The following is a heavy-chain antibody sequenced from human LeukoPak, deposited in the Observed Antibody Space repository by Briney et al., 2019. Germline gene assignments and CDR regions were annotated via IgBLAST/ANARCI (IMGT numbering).Heavy chain of an antibody. CDR3: ARIGEVAVAGTTAEYFQH. D-gene: IGHD6-19*01. Sequence: GASVKVSCKASGYTFTSYDINWVRQATGQGLEWMGWTNPNSGNTGYAQKFQGRATMTRNTSISTAYMELSSLRSEDTAVYYCARIGEVAVAGTTAEYFQHWGQGTLVTVSS. V-gene: IGHV1-8*01. CDR2: TNPNSGNT. J-gene: IGHJ1*01. CDR1: GYTFTSYD.